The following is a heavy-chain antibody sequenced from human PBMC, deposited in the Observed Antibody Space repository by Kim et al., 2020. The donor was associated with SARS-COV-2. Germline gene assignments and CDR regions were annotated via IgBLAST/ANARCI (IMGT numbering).Heavy chain of an antibody. CDR3: ARVRSSYGYPKVNWFDP. V-gene: IGHV4-34*01. Sequence: SETLSLTCAVYGGSFSGYYWSWIRQPPGKGLEWIGEINHSGSTNYNPSLKSRVTISVDTSKNQFSLKLSSVTAADTAVYYCARVRSSYGYPKVNWFDPWGQGTLVTVSS. CDR2: INHSGST. CDR1: GGSFSGYY. J-gene: IGHJ5*02. D-gene: IGHD5-18*01.